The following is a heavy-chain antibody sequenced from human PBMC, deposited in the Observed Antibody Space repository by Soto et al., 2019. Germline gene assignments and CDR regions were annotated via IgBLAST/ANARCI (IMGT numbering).Heavy chain of an antibody. Sequence: SETLSLTCTVSGGSVSSGNYYWSWIRQPPGKGLEWIGNMYHSGTTNYNPSLKSRVTMSLDTSKNQFALKLKSVTAADTAVYYCAIERLFSSGWYWFGPWGLGTLVTRS. CDR1: GGSVSSGNYY. CDR2: MYHSGTT. V-gene: IGHV4-61*01. D-gene: IGHD6-19*01. CDR3: AIERLFSSGWYWFGP. J-gene: IGHJ5*02.